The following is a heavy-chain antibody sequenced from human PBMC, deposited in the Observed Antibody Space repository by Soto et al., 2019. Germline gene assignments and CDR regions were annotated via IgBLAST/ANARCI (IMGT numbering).Heavy chain of an antibody. J-gene: IGHJ4*02. CDR1: PVTFSYDG. V-gene: IGHV3-33*01. CDR3: ARDTRLAVADEGAFDS. D-gene: IGHD6-19*01. Sequence: QVQLVESGGGVVQPGRSLRLSCVASPVTFSYDGMHWVRQAPGKGLEWVAVIWHDGSSVYYADSVNGRFTISRDNSKNTLYRQMNSLRDEDTAVYFCARDTRLAVADEGAFDSWGQGTLVTVSS. CDR2: IWHDGSSV.